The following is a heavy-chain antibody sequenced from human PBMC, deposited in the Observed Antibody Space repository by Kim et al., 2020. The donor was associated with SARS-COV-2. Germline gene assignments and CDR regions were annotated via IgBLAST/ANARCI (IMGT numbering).Heavy chain of an antibody. J-gene: IGHJ3*02. D-gene: IGHD1-26*01. V-gene: IGHV1-69*02. CDR3: ASHQDSGSYRLDI. Sequence: YAQKFQGRVMITADKSKSTAYMELSSLRSEDTAVYYCASHQDSGSYRLDIWGQGTMVTVSS.